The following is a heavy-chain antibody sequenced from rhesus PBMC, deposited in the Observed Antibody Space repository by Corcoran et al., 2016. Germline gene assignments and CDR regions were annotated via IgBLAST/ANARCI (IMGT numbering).Heavy chain of an antibody. J-gene: IGHJ4*01. Sequence: EVQLVESGGGLAKPGGSLRLSCAASGFTFSNYWMNWVRQAPGKGLEYVSDINSGGGNTYDADSVKGRFTISRDNSKNTLSLQMNSRRAEDTAVYYCAKDGGAAGDFDYWGQGVLVTVSS. CDR3: AKDGGAAGDFDY. CDR2: INSGGGNT. D-gene: IGHD6-25*01. CDR1: GFTFSNYW. V-gene: IGHV3S25*01.